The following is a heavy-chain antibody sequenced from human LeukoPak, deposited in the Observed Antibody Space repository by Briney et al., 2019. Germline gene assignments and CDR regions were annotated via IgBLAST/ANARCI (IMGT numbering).Heavy chain of an antibody. D-gene: IGHD3-22*01. CDR1: GGSVTSHY. CDR3: VRSVDYFDNTGPHMMFDY. V-gene: IGHV4-59*02. J-gene: IGHJ4*02. CDR2: LYHTGVT. Sequence: SETLSLTCNVSGGSVTSHYWNWIRRPPGKGLEWIGYLYHTGVTKYNPSLKSRVSMSVDTSKNQFLPKVNSVTAADTAVYHCVRSVDYFDNTGPHMMFDYWGQGSLVTVSS.